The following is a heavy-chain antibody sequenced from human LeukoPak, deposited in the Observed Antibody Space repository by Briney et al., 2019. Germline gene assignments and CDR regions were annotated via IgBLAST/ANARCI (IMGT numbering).Heavy chain of an antibody. V-gene: IGHV3-30*04. CDR3: ARDPRPTSLLWFGELYAPFDY. J-gene: IGHJ4*02. CDR2: ISYDGSNK. Sequence: GRSLRLSCAASGFTFSSYAMHWVRQAPAKCLDLVAVISYDGSNKYYADSVKGRFTISRDNSKNTLYLQMNSLRAEDTAVYYCARDPRPTSLLWFGELYAPFDYWGQGTLVTVSS. D-gene: IGHD3-10*01. CDR1: GFTFSSYA.